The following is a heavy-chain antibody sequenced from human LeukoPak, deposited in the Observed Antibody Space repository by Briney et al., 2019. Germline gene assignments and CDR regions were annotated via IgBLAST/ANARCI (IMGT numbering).Heavy chain of an antibody. CDR1: GFTFSSYG. CDR2: ISSSSSTI. D-gene: IGHD1-7*01. J-gene: IGHJ4*02. Sequence: PGGTLRLSCAASGFTFSSYGMSWVRQAPGKGLEWVSYISSSSSTIYYADSVKGRLTISRDNAKNSLYLQMNSLRAEDTAVYYCARSSRELGGYAPWELMPPFDYWGQGTLVTVSS. V-gene: IGHV3-48*01. CDR3: ARSSRELGGYAPWELMPPFDY.